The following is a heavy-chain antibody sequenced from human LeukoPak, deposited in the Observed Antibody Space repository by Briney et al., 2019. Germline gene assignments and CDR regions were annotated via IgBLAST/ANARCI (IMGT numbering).Heavy chain of an antibody. V-gene: IGHV3-53*01. CDR3: ARDRLQYFDY. CDR1: GFTVSDFY. Sequence: PGGSLGLSCAASGFTVSDFYMSWVRQAPGKGLEWVSLIYVSGDTYYTDSVKGRFTISRDTSENTLYLQMNSLRVEDTAVYYCARDRLQYFDYWGQGTLVTVSS. CDR2: IYVSGDT. D-gene: IGHD5-18*01. J-gene: IGHJ4*02.